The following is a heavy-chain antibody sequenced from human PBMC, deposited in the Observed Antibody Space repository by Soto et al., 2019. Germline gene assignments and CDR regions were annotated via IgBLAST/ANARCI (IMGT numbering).Heavy chain of an antibody. CDR2: ISYDGSNK. J-gene: IGHJ4*02. Sequence: GGSLRLSCMGSEFTFNNYGIHWVRQAPGKGLEWVAVISYDGSNKKFADSVQGRLTISRDNSKNTVYLQMNSLRPEDTAVYHCAKDQYYYSSSGYYVFDSWGQGTLVTVSS. CDR3: AKDQYYYSSSGYYVFDS. D-gene: IGHD3-22*01. CDR1: EFTFNNYG. V-gene: IGHV3-30*18.